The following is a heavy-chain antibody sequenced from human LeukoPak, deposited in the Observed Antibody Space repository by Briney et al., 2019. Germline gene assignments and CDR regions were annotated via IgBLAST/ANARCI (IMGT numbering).Heavy chain of an antibody. Sequence: GESLRLSCAASGFTFSSYWMHWVRQAPGKGLVWVSRINSDGSSTSYADSVKGRFTISRDNAKNTLYLQMNSLRAEDTAVYYCARGDYYDSSGYYCMPYWGQGTLVTVSS. CDR1: GFTFSSYW. J-gene: IGHJ4*02. D-gene: IGHD3-22*01. V-gene: IGHV3-74*01. CDR2: INSDGSST. CDR3: ARGDYYDSSGYYCMPY.